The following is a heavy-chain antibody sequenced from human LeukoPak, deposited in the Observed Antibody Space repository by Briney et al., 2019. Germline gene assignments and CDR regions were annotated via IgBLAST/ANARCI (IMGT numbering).Heavy chain of an antibody. CDR1: GYTFTSYG. Sequence: ASVKVSCKASGYTFTSYGISWVRQAPGQGLEWMGWISAYNGNTNYAQKLQGRVTMTTDTSTSTAYMELRSLRSDDTAVYYCAREGVRDCYKPIKFDYWGQGTLVTVSS. D-gene: IGHD5-24*01. J-gene: IGHJ4*02. CDR2: ISAYNGNT. V-gene: IGHV1-18*01. CDR3: AREGVRDCYKPIKFDY.